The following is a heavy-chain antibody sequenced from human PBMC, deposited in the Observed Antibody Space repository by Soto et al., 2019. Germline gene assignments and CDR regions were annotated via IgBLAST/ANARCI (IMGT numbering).Heavy chain of an antibody. V-gene: IGHV1-69*01. CDR3: ARVGDYYDSSGSPFDY. J-gene: IGHJ4*02. CDR2: IIPIFGTA. D-gene: IGHD3-22*01. Sequence: QGQLVQSGAEVKKPGSSVKVSCKASGGTFSSYAISWVRQAPGQGLEWMGGIIPIFGTANYAQKFQGRVTITADESTSTAYMELSSLRSEDTAVYYCARVGDYYDSSGSPFDYWGQGSLVTVSS. CDR1: GGTFSSYA.